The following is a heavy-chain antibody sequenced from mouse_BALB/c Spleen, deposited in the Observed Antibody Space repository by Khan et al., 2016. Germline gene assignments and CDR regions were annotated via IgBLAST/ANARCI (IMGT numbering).Heavy chain of an antibody. Sequence: EVELVESGGGLVQPGGSRKLSCAASGFTFSSFGMHWVRQAPEKGLEWVAYISSGSSTIYYADTVKGRFTISRDNPKNTLVLQMNSLRSEDSAMYYCARKGARNSDAMDYWGQGTSVTVSS. J-gene: IGHJ4*01. CDR3: ARKGARNSDAMDY. CDR1: GFTFSSFG. CDR2: ISSGSSTI. V-gene: IGHV5-17*02. D-gene: IGHD3-1*01.